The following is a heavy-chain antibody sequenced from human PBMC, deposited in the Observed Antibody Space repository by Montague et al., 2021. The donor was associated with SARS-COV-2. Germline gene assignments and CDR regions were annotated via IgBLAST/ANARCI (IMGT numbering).Heavy chain of an antibody. D-gene: IGHD3/OR15-3a*01. V-gene: IGHV4-4*02. J-gene: IGHJ4*02. CDR1: DVSLSTSTW. CDR2: IYLSGFT. Sequence: SETLSLTCVVSDVSLSTSTWWSWVRQSPGKGLEWVGEIYLSGFTQYNPSVKSRVSISPDDSRSQFSLRLTSVTAADTAVYFCARGGLGNGGFDYWGQGTLVTVSS. CDR3: ARGGLGNGGFDY.